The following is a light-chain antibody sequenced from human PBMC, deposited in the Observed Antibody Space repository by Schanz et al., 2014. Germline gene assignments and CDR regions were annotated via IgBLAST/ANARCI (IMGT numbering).Light chain of an antibody. CDR2: GAS. CDR1: QSVSSN. V-gene: IGKV3-15*01. CDR3: LHDYNYVWT. Sequence: EIVMTQSPDTLSVSPGERATLSCRASQSVSSNLAWYQQKPGQAPRLLIDGASTRATGIPARFSGSGSGTEFTLTISSLQSEDVATYYCLHDYNYVWTFGQGTKVEIK. J-gene: IGKJ1*01.